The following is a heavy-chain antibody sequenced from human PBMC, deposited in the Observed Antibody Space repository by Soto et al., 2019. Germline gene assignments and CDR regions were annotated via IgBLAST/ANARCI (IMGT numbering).Heavy chain of an antibody. Sequence: QVQLVESGGGLVEPGGSLRLSCAASGFIFSDYYMSWIRQAPGKGLEWVSYIRDSGTYTESADSVKGRFTISRDNAKNSLFLQMNSLRAEDTAVYYCARGYRNGWYGQDSWGQGTLVTVSS. V-gene: IGHV3-11*06. CDR3: ARGYRNGWYGQDS. CDR1: GFIFSDYY. D-gene: IGHD6-13*01. J-gene: IGHJ4*02. CDR2: IRDSGTYT.